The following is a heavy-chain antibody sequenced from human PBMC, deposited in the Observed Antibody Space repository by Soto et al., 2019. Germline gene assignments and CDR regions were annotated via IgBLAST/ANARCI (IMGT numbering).Heavy chain of an antibody. J-gene: IGHJ4*02. D-gene: IGHD5-12*01. CDR1: GFIFANYV. CDR3: AKGLGLFDY. CDR2: ISGSGDTT. Sequence: EVQLLESGGGLVQPGGSLRLSCAASGFIFANYVMTWVRRAPGKGLEWVSSISGSGDTTYYADSVKGRFTISRDNSKSTVFLQMNSLTAGDTALYYCAKGLGLFDYWGQGTLATVSS. V-gene: IGHV3-23*01.